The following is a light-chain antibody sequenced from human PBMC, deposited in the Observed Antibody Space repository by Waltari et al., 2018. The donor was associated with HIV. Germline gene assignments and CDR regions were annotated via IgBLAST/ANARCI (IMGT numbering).Light chain of an antibody. Sequence: QSALTQPPSASGSLGQSVTISCTASSSDSGSYDSVSWFQQHPRSAPKLLLYEVTRRPSTVSDRFSGSRSGSTAFLTVAGLQPDDEATYFCSSYGDSLRVLFGGGTNVTVL. J-gene: IGLJ3*02. V-gene: IGLV2-8*01. CDR3: SSYGDSLRVL. CDR2: EVT. CDR1: SSDSGSYDS.